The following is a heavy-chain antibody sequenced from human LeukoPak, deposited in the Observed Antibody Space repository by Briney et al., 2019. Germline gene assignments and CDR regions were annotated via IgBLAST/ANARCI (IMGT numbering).Heavy chain of an antibody. Sequence: GGSLRLSCAASGFTFSTYSMNWVRQAPGKGLEWVSSISSSSSYIYYADSVKGRFTISRDNAKNSLYLQMNSLRAEDTAVYYCARDTGYCSSTSCSPDAFDIWGQGTMVTVSS. CDR1: GFTFSTYS. CDR2: ISSSSSYI. D-gene: IGHD2-2*01. J-gene: IGHJ3*02. CDR3: ARDTGYCSSTSCSPDAFDI. V-gene: IGHV3-21*01.